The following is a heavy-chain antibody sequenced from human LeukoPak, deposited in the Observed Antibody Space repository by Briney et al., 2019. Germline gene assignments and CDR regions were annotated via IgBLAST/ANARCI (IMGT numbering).Heavy chain of an antibody. Sequence: ASVKVSCKASGYTFTSYGISWVRQAPGQGLEWMGWISAYNGNTNYAQKLQGRVTMTTDTSTSTAYMELRSLRSDDTAVYYCARTGYDILTGYYKESYFDYWGQGTLVTVSS. CDR3: ARTGYDILTGYYKESYFDY. D-gene: IGHD3-9*01. J-gene: IGHJ4*02. CDR2: ISAYNGNT. CDR1: GYTFTSYG. V-gene: IGHV1-18*01.